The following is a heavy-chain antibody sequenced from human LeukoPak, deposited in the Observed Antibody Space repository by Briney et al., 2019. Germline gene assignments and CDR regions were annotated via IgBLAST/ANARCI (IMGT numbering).Heavy chain of an antibody. CDR1: GFTFSISA. D-gene: IGHD4/OR15-4a*01. Sequence: PGGSLRLSCAASGFTFSISAMSWVRQAPGKGLEWVSGISDSGGSTFYADSVKGRFTISRDNAKNTLYLQMNSLRAEDTAVYYCARRAGAYSHPYDYWGQGTLVTVSS. V-gene: IGHV3-23*01. J-gene: IGHJ4*02. CDR2: ISDSGGST. CDR3: ARRAGAYSHPYDY.